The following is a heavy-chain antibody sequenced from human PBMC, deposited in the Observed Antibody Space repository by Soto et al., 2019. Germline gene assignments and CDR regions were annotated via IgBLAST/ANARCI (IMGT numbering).Heavy chain of an antibody. CDR3: ARSPRNYYALGSYSYFRH. CDR1: GYTFTSYD. J-gene: IGHJ1*01. V-gene: IGHV1-8*01. CDR2: MNPNNGNT. D-gene: IGHD3-10*01. Sequence: GASVKVSCKASGYTFTSYDFSWVRQATGQGLEWMGWMNPNNGNTDYAPKFQGRVTMTMNTSIGTAYMELSSLRSEDTAVYYCARSPRNYYALGSYSYFRHWGQGTLVTVS.